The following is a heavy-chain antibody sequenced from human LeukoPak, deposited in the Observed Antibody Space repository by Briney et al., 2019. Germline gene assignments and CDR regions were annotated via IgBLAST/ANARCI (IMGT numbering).Heavy chain of an antibody. CDR2: IYSGGSA. J-gene: IGHJ4*02. Sequence: GGSLRLSCAASGFTVSSNYMSWVRQAPGKGLEWVSVIYSGGSAYYADSVKGRFTISRDNSKNTLYLQMNSLRVDDTAVYYCTTILYGSGSYFFDYWGQGTLVTVSS. CDR3: TTILYGSGSYFFDY. V-gene: IGHV3-66*01. D-gene: IGHD3-10*01. CDR1: GFTVSSNY.